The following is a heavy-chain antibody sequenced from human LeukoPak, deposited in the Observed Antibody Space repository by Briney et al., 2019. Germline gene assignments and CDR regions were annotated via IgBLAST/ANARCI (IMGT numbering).Heavy chain of an antibody. J-gene: IGHJ4*02. CDR1: GFTFSASW. Sequence: GGSLRLSCEASGFTFSASWMSWVRQPPGKGMVWVSRMNLDGSVTSYADSVEGRFTISRDNAKNTLYLQMDSVRADDTAIYYCARDSHLSRLLDYWGQGTPVTVSS. CDR3: ARDSHLSRLLDY. CDR2: MNLDGSVT. V-gene: IGHV3-74*01.